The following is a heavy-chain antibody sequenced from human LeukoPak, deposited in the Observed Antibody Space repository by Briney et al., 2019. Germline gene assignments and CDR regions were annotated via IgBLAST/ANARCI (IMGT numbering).Heavy chain of an antibody. J-gene: IGHJ4*02. V-gene: IGHV1-8*02. Sequence: ASVKVSCKASGHTFTSYDINWVRQATGQGLEWMGWMNPNSGDTGYTQRFQGRVTMTRDTSISTAYMELSSLRSEDTAVYYCARGPYGTGSHFDFWGQGTLVTVSS. CDR3: ARGPYGTGSHFDF. CDR1: GHTFTSYD. D-gene: IGHD3-10*01. CDR2: MNPNSGDT.